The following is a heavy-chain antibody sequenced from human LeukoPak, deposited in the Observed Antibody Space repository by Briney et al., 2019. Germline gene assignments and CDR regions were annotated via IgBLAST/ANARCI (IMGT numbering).Heavy chain of an antibody. D-gene: IGHD6-6*01. CDR2: IYYSGST. J-gene: IGHJ4*02. CDR3: ARGNEYSSSSVHN. Sequence: WVRQAPGKGLEWIGYIYYSGSTYYNPSLKSRVTISVDTSKNQFSLKLSSVTAADTAVYYCARGNEYSSSSVHNWGQGTLVTVSS. V-gene: IGHV4-30-4*08.